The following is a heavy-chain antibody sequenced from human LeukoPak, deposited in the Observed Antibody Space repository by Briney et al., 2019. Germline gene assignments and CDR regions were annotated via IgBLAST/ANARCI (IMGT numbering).Heavy chain of an antibody. Sequence: GGSLRLSCAASGFTFSSYSMNWVRQAPGKGLEWVSSISSSSSYIYYADSVKGRFTISRDNAKNSLYLQMNSLGAEDTAVYYCARASPSSTSCYAVWGQGTLVTVSS. J-gene: IGHJ4*02. CDR2: ISSSSSYI. V-gene: IGHV3-21*01. CDR3: ARASPSSTSCYAV. CDR1: GFTFSSYS. D-gene: IGHD2-2*01.